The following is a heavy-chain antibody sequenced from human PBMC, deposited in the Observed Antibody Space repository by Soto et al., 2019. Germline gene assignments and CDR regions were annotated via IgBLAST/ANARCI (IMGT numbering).Heavy chain of an antibody. CDR1: GGSISSGGYS. Sequence: SETLSLTCAVSGGSISSGGYSWSWIRQPPGKGLEWIGYIYHSGSTYYNPSLKSRVTISVDRSKNQFSLKLSSVTAADTTVYYCAREVDYFDYWGQGTLVTVSS. CDR3: AREVDYFDY. J-gene: IGHJ4*02. CDR2: IYHSGST. V-gene: IGHV4-30-2*01. D-gene: IGHD2-15*01.